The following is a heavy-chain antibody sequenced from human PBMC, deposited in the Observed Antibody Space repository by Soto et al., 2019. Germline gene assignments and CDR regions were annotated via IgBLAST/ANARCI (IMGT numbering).Heavy chain of an antibody. CDR3: ARVRSWGFSYYYYGMDV. CDR2: IYYSGST. D-gene: IGHD3-10*01. V-gene: IGHV4-30-4*01. J-gene: IGHJ6*02. CDR1: GGSISSGDYY. Sequence: SETLSLTCTVSGGSISSGDYYWSWIRQPPGKGLEWIGYIYYSGSTYYNPSLKSRVTISVDTSRNQFSLKLSSVTAADTAVYYCARVRSWGFSYYYYGMDVWGQGTTVTVS.